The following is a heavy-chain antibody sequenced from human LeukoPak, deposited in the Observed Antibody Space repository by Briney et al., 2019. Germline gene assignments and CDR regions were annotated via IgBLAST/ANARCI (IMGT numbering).Heavy chain of an antibody. V-gene: IGHV1-18*01. CDR3: ARDLRSITMVRGVMPSGGWFDP. Sequence: GASVKVSCKASGYTFTSYGISWVRQAPGQGLEWMGWISAYNGNTNYAQKLQGRVTMTTDTSTSTAYMELRSLRSDDTAVYYCARDLRSITMVRGVMPSGGWFDPWGQGTLVTVSS. CDR2: ISAYNGNT. CDR1: GYTFTSYG. J-gene: IGHJ5*02. D-gene: IGHD3-10*01.